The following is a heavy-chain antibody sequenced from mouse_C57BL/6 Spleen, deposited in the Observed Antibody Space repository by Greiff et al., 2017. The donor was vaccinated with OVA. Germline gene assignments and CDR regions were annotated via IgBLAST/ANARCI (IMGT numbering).Heavy chain of an antibody. CDR3: ARHGERDYYAMDY. J-gene: IGHJ4*01. V-gene: IGHV5-9*01. Sequence: EVQLVESGGGLVKPGGSLKLSRAASGFTFSSYTMSWVRQTPEKRLEWVATISGGGGNTYYPDSVTGRFTISRDNAKNTLYLQMSSLRSEDTALYYCARHGERDYYAMDYWGQGTSVTVSS. CDR1: GFTFSSYT. CDR2: ISGGGGNT.